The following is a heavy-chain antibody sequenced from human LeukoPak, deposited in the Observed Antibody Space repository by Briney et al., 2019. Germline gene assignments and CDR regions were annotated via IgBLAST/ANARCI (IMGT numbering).Heavy chain of an antibody. CDR3: ARTSQWETTATGDY. Sequence: PGGSLRLSCAASGFTFSSYWMSWVRQAPGKGLEWVANIKQDGSEKYYVDSVKGRFTISRDNAKNSLYLQMNSLRAEDTAVYYCARTSQWETTATGDYWGQGTLVTVSS. D-gene: IGHD1-1*01. CDR1: GFTFSSYW. CDR2: IKQDGSEK. V-gene: IGHV3-7*01. J-gene: IGHJ4*02.